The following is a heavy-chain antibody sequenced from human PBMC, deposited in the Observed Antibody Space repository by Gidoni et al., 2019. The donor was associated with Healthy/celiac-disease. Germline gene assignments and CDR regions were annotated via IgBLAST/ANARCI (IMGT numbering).Heavy chain of an antibody. CDR1: GYTFIRYG. D-gene: IGHD2-2*01. CDR3: ARDRRVFVVVPAATDNWFDP. Sequence: QVQLVQSGAEVKKPGASVKVSCKASGYTFIRYGISWVGQAPGQGLEWTGWISAYNGNTNYAQKLQVRVTMTTDTSTSTAYMELRSLRSDDTAVYYCARDRRVFVVVPAATDNWFDPWGQGTLVTVSS. CDR2: ISAYNGNT. J-gene: IGHJ5*02. V-gene: IGHV1-18*01.